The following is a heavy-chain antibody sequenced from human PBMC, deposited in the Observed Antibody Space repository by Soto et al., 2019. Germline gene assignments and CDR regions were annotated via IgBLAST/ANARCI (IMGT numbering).Heavy chain of an antibody. CDR2: ISTYNGNT. Sequence: QVQLVQSGAEVKKPGASVKVSCKASGYTFTSYGISWVRQAPGQGLEWMGWISTYNGNTNYPQKLRGRVTMTTDTSTSTAYMELRSLRSDDTAVYYCARDPRRLAYDSRSGLDYWGQGTLVTVSS. CDR3: ARDPRRLAYDSRSGLDY. D-gene: IGHD3-10*01. J-gene: IGHJ4*02. V-gene: IGHV1-18*01. CDR1: GYTFTSYG.